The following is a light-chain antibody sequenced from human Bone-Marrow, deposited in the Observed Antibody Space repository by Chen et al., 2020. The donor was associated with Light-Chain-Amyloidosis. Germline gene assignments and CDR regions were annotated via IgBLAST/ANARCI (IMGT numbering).Light chain of an antibody. Sequence: SYELTQPPSVSASPGQTASITCSGDDLPTKYAYWYQQKPGQAPVLVIHRDTERPSGISERFSGSSSGTTATLTISGVQAEDEADYHCQSADSSVTYEVIFGGGTKLTVL. CDR3: QSADSSVTYEVI. V-gene: IGLV3-25*03. J-gene: IGLJ2*01. CDR2: RDT. CDR1: DLPTKY.